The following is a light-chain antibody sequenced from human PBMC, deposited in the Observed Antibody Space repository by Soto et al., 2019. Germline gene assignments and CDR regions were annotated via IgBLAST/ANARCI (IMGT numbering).Light chain of an antibody. Sequence: QSALTQPRSVSGSPGQSVTISCTGTSSDVGGYNYVSWYQQHPRKAPKLMIYDVTKRPSGVPDRFSGSKSGNTASLTISGLQAEDEAAYYCCSYAGSYGVFGGGTQLTVL. CDR1: SSDVGGYNY. CDR2: DVT. CDR3: CSYAGSYGV. J-gene: IGLJ7*01. V-gene: IGLV2-11*01.